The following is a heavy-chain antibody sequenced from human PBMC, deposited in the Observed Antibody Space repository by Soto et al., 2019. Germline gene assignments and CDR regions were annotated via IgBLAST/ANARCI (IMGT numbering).Heavy chain of an antibody. CDR2: IKKDGSEK. D-gene: IGHD3-3*01. V-gene: IGHV3-7*01. Sequence: EVQLVESGGGLVQPGGSLRLSCAASGFTFSSYWMSWVRQAPGKGLEWVANIKKDGSEKYYVDSVKGRFTISRDNAKNSLYLQMNSLSAEDTAVYDFARDKPLRFLEWLSSAEGWFDPWGQGTLVTVSS. CDR1: GFTFSSYW. CDR3: ARDKPLRFLEWLSSAEGWFDP. J-gene: IGHJ5*02.